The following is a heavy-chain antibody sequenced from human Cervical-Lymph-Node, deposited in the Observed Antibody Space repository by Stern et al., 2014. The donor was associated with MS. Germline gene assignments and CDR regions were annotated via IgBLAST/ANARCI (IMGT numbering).Heavy chain of an antibody. D-gene: IGHD3-3*01. CDR2: VYHTGPT. Sequence: VQLLESGPGRVKPSETLSLTCTVSGVSISSTTYYWGWIRQPPGKGLEWIGNVYHTGPTYYTPSISRGVTISVACSKTQFSRKMTSVTAAATAVYFCAKQGFSFGPPDYWGPGILVTVSS. J-gene: IGHJ4*02. V-gene: IGHV4-39*01. CDR1: GVSISSTTYY. CDR3: AKQGFSFGPPDY.